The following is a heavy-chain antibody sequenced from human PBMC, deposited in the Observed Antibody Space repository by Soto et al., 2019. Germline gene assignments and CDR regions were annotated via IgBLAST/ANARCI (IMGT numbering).Heavy chain of an antibody. J-gene: IGHJ6*02. CDR1: GYTFTSYY. V-gene: IGHV1-46*01. Sequence: ASVKVSCKASGYTFTSYYMHWVRQAPGQGLEWMGIINPSGGSTSYAQKFQGRVTMTRDTSTSTVYMELSSLRSEDTAVFYCVREIIRATNYYYGMDVWGQGTTVTVSS. CDR2: INPSGGST. CDR3: VREIIRATNYYYGMDV. D-gene: IGHD1-26*01.